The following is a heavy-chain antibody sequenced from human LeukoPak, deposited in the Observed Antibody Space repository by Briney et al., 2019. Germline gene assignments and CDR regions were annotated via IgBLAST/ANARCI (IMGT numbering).Heavy chain of an antibody. CDR2: ISYDGSNK. CDR3: ARDLAAALDY. J-gene: IGHJ4*02. CDR1: GFTFSSYS. D-gene: IGHD6-13*01. V-gene: IGHV3-30*03. Sequence: GGSLRLCCAASGFTFSSYSMNWVRQAPGKGLEWVAVISYDGSNKYYADSVKGRFTISRDNSKNTLYLQMNSLRAEDTAVYYCARDLAAALDYWGQGTLVTVSS.